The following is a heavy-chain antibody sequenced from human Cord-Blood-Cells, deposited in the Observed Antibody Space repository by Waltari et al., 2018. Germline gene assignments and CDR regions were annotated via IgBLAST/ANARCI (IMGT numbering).Heavy chain of an antibody. CDR2: ISYDGSNK. CDR3: SGELLNWFDP. V-gene: IGHV3-30-3*01. Sequence: QVQLVESGGGVVQPGRSLRLSCAASGFTFSSYAMHWVRQAPGKGLEWVAVISYDGSNKYYADSVKGRFTISRDNSKNTLYLQMNSLGAEDTAVYYCSGELLNWFDPWGQGTLVTVSS. D-gene: IGHD1-26*01. J-gene: IGHJ5*02. CDR1: GFTFSSYA.